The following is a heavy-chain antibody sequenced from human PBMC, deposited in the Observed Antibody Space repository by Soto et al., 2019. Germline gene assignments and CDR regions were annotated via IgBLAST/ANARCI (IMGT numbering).Heavy chain of an antibody. D-gene: IGHD5-12*01. CDR2: ITSTGSST. Sequence: EVQLLESGGGFVQPGGSLRLSCAASGFIFSNYAMTWVRQAPGKGLEWVSAITSTGSSTYYADSVKGRFTISRDNSKNTLYLQINSLPAEDTAVYYCAKGAEGYVVSSLDYWGQGNLVTVSS. CDR3: AKGAEGYVVSSLDY. CDR1: GFIFSNYA. J-gene: IGHJ4*02. V-gene: IGHV3-23*01.